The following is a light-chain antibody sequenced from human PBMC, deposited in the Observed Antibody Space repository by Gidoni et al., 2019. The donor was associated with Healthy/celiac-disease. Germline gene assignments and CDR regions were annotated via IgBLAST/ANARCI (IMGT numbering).Light chain of an antibody. J-gene: IGLJ1*01. CDR1: NIGSKS. V-gene: IGLV3-21*02. CDR2: DDS. CDR3: QVWDSSSDHLYV. Sequence: SYVLTQPPSVSVATGQTARITCGGNNIGSKSVHWYQQKPGQAPVLVVYDDSDRPSGIPERFSGSNSGNTATLTIRRVEAGDEADYYCQVWDSSSDHLYVFGTGTKVTVL.